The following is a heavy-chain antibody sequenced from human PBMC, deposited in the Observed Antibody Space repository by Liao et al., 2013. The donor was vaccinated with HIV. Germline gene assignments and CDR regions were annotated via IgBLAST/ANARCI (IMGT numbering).Heavy chain of an antibody. CDR2: ISHSRST. Sequence: QVQLQQWGAGLLKPSETLSLTCGVYGGSLTNYYWTWLRQIPGKGLEWIGEISHSRSTNYNPSLKSRVTISLDTCKNDFSLQLRSVTAADTAVYYCARQPIPLPGLPASLEIYSFDIWGQG. CDR1: GGSLTNYY. J-gene: IGHJ3*02. D-gene: IGHD2-21*01. V-gene: IGHV4-34*02. CDR3: ARQPIPLPGLPASLEIYSFDI.